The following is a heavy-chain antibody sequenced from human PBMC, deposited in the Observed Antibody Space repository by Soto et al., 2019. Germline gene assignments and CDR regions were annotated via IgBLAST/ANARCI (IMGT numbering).Heavy chain of an antibody. V-gene: IGHV2-70*11. D-gene: IGHD4-17*01. Sequence: SGPTLVNPTQTLTLTCTFSGFSLSTSGMCVSWIRQPPGKALEWLARIDWDDDKYYSTSLKTRLTISKDTSKNQVVLTMTNMDPVDTATYYCARIRVMTTVTYFDYWGQGTLVTVSS. CDR3: ARIRVMTTVTYFDY. CDR2: IDWDDDK. CDR1: GFSLSTSGMC. J-gene: IGHJ4*02.